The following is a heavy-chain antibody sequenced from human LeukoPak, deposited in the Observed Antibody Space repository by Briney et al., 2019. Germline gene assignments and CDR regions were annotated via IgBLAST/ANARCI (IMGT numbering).Heavy chain of an antibody. V-gene: IGHV3-74*01. J-gene: IGHJ5*01. CDR2: INTDGSVI. Sequence: PGGSLRLSCAASGFRFSDYLMHWVRQAPGERPMWVSRINTDGSVIDYADFVKGRFTMSRDNAQNTLSLQMTSLRAEDGAVYYCAREIIRYNHPLRYFYSWGHGTLVTVSS. CDR1: GFRFSDYL. D-gene: IGHD1-1*01. CDR3: AREIIRYNHPLRYFYS.